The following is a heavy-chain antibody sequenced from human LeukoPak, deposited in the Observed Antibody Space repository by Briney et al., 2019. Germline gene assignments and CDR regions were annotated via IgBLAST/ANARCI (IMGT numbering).Heavy chain of an antibody. V-gene: IGHV3-48*01. CDR3: ARGKQYPEAFGI. J-gene: IGHJ3*02. CDR1: GFTFSSYS. D-gene: IGHD2-2*01. CDR2: ISSSSSTI. Sequence: PGGSLRLSCAASGFTFSSYSMNWVRQAPGKGLEWVSYISSSSSTIYYADSVKGRFTISRDNAKNSLYLQMNSLRAEDTAVYYCARGKQYPEAFGIWGQGTMVTVSS.